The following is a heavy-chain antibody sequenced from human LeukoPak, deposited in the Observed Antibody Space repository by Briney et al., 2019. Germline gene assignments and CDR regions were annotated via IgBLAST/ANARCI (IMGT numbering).Heavy chain of an antibody. D-gene: IGHD2-2*01. CDR3: ARDPSSTSVVVPAAMLYNWFDP. CDR1: GFTFNTYT. J-gene: IGHJ5*02. CDR2: LDSSGAYI. V-gene: IGHV3-21*01. Sequence: GGSLRLSCAASGFTFNTYTMNWARQAPGKGLEWLSSLDSSGAYIFYADSVKGRFTISRDNAKNTLYLQMNSLRAEDTAVYYCARDPSSTSVVVPAAMLYNWFDPWGQGTLVTVSS.